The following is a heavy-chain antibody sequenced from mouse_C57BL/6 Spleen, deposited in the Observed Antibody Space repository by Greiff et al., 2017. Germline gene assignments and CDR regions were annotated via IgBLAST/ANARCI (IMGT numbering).Heavy chain of an antibody. J-gene: IGHJ2*01. CDR1: GFTFSSYG. CDR3: ARLGRDFDY. Sequence: EVQLQESGGDLVKPGGSLKLSCAASGFTFSSYGMSWVRQTPDKRLEWVATISSGGSYTYYPDSVKGRFTISRDNAKNTLYLQMSSLKSEDTAMYYCARLGRDFDYWGQGTTLTVSS. V-gene: IGHV5-6*01. CDR2: ISSGGSYT. D-gene: IGHD4-1*01.